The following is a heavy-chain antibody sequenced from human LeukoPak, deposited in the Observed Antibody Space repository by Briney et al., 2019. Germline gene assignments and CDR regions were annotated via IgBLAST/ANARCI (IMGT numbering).Heavy chain of an antibody. CDR3: ARVWSSFPYYFDY. CDR2: IYHSGST. J-gene: IGHJ4*02. CDR1: GVSISAYY. Sequence: PSETLSLTCSVSGVSISAYYWSWIRQPPGQGLEWIGYIYHSGSTYYNPSLKSRVTISVDRSKNQFSLKLSSVTAADTAVYYCARVWSSFPYYFDYWGQGTLVTVSS. D-gene: IGHD1-26*01. V-gene: IGHV4-30-2*01.